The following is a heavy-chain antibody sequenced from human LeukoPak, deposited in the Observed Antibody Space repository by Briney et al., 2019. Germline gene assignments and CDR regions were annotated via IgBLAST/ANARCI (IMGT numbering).Heavy chain of an antibody. V-gene: IGHV3-73*01. Sequence: PGGSLRLSCAASGFTFSGSAMHWVRQASGKGLEWVGRIRSKANSYATAYAASVKGRFTISRDDSKNTAYLQMNSLKTEDTAVYYCTSKVVVTPGYYYYMDVWGKGTTVTISS. CDR3: TSKVVVTPGYYYYMDV. D-gene: IGHD2-21*02. CDR1: GFTFSGSA. J-gene: IGHJ6*03. CDR2: IRSKANSYAT.